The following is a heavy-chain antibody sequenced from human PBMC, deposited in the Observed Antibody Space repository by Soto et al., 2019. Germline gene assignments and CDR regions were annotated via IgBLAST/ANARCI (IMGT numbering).Heavy chain of an antibody. D-gene: IGHD6-13*01. CDR1: GGPFSSYA. V-gene: IGHV1-69*13. CDR3: AADRIAAAGYYYGMDV. Sequence: GASVKVSCKASGGPFSSYAISWVRQAPGQGLEWMGGIIPIFGTANYAQKFQGRVTITADESTSTAYMELSSLRSEDTAVYYCAADRIAAAGYYYGMDVWGQGTTVTVSS. J-gene: IGHJ6*02. CDR2: IIPIFGTA.